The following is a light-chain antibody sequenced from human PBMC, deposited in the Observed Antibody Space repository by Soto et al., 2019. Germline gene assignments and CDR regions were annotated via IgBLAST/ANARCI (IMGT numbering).Light chain of an antibody. Sequence: QSVLTQPPSVSGAPGQRVTISCTVISSNIGAGYDVHWYQQLPGTAPKLLIYGNSNRPSGVPDRFSGSKSGTSASLAITGLQAEDEADYYCQSYDSSLSARYVFGTGTKVTVL. J-gene: IGLJ1*01. CDR2: GNS. CDR3: QSYDSSLSARYV. CDR1: SSNIGAGYD. V-gene: IGLV1-40*01.